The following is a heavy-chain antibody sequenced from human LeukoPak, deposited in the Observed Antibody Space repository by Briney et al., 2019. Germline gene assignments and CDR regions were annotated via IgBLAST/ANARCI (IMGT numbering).Heavy chain of an antibody. Sequence: GGSLRLSCAASGFTFSSYWMSWVRQAPGKGLEWVANIKQDGSEKYYVDSVKGRFTISRDNAKNSLHLQMNSLRAEDTAVYYCARTKRGYFDWLLNDGLDIWGQGTMVTVSS. CDR3: ARTKRGYFDWLLNDGLDI. J-gene: IGHJ3*02. D-gene: IGHD3-9*01. CDR2: IKQDGSEK. CDR1: GFTFSSYW. V-gene: IGHV3-7*01.